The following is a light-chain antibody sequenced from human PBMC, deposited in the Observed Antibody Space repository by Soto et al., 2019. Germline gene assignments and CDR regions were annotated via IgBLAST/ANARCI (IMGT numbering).Light chain of an antibody. CDR1: QSVSSN. CDR2: GAS. V-gene: IGKV3-15*01. Sequence: EIVMTQSPATLSVSPGERATLSCRASQSVSSNLAWYQQKPVQAPRILIYGASTRATGIPARFSGSGSGTEFTLTINSVQSEDFAVYYCQQYKNWPPYTFGQGTKLEIK. J-gene: IGKJ2*01. CDR3: QQYKNWPPYT.